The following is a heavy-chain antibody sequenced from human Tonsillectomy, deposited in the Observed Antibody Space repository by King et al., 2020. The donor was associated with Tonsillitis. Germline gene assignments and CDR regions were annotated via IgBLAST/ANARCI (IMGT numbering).Heavy chain of an antibody. CDR1: GYTFTSYG. V-gene: IGHV1-18*01. CDR2: ISAYNGNT. D-gene: IGHD3-10*01. J-gene: IGHJ4*02. Sequence: QLVQSGAEVKKPGASVKVSCKASGYTFTSYGISWVRQDPGQGLEWMGWISAYNGNTNYAQKLQGRVTMTTDKSTSTAYMELRSLRSDDTAVYYCARGLRKGLTMVRGVMGYWGQGTLVTVSS. CDR3: ARGLRKGLTMVRGVMGY.